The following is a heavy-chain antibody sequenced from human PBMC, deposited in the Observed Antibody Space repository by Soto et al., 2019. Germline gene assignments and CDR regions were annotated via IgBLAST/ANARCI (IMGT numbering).Heavy chain of an antibody. Sequence: QVQLVESGGGVVQPGRSLRLSCAASGFTFSSYGMHWVRQAPGKGLEWVAVISYDGSNKYYADSVKGRFTISRDNSKNTLYLQMNSLRAEDTAVYYCAKGATGTTGTTAIDYWGQGTLVTVSS. CDR2: ISYDGSNK. CDR3: AKGATGTTGTTAIDY. D-gene: IGHD1-7*01. V-gene: IGHV3-30*18. CDR1: GFTFSSYG. J-gene: IGHJ4*02.